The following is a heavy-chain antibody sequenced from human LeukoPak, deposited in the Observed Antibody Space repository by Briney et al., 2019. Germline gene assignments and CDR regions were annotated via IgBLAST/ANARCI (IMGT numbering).Heavy chain of an antibody. V-gene: IGHV3-21*01. CDR2: ISSSSSYI. CDR1: GFTFSSYS. CDR3: ASGYDFWSGYYRAPSPTPRDY. J-gene: IGHJ4*02. D-gene: IGHD3-3*01. Sequence: GGSLRLSCAASGFTFSSYSMNWVRQAPGKGLEWVSSISSSSSYIYYADSVKGRFTISRDNAKNSLYLQMNSLRAEDTAVYYCASGYDFWSGYYRAPSPTPRDYWGQGTLVTVSS.